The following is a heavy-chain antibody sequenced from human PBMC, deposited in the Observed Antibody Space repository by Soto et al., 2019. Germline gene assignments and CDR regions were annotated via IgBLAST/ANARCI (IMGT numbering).Heavy chain of an antibody. CDR2: INTYNGNT. J-gene: IGHJ4*02. Sequence: ASVKVSCKASGYTFTTYGISWVRQAPGQGLEWMGWINTYNGNTNYAQQLQGRDNITKDTSTGTAYKELSSLRSDDTAEYYCARDDSGFSGSHYIDYFNYWGQGALVTVSS. CDR3: ARDDSGFSGSHYIDYFNY. D-gene: IGHD1-26*01. CDR1: GYTFTTYG. V-gene: IGHV1-18*01.